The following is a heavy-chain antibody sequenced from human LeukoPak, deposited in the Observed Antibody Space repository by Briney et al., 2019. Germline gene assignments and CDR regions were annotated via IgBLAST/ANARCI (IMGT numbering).Heavy chain of an antibody. J-gene: IGHJ3*02. V-gene: IGHV3-7*01. D-gene: IGHD3-9*01. CDR1: GFTFSSYW. CDR2: IKQDGSEK. Sequence: GGSLRLSCAASGFTFSSYWMSWVRQAPGKGLEWVANIKQDGSEKYYVDSVKGRFTISRDNAKNSLYLQMNSLRAEDTAVYYCARDPERYFDWLMWGGAFDIWGQGTMVTVSS. CDR3: ARDPERYFDWLMWGGAFDI.